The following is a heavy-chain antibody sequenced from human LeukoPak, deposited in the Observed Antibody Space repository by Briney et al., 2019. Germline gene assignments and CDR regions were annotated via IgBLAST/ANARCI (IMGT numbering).Heavy chain of an antibody. J-gene: IGHJ4*02. CDR2: IDFSGGT. D-gene: IGHD3-3*01. Sequence: PSETLSLTCTVSGGSISSYYWSWIRQSPGKGLEWIGYIDFSGGTNYNPSLKSRVTISVDTSKSQFSLKLSSVTAADTAVYYCARVGSGVDYLYYFDYWGLGTLVTVSS. V-gene: IGHV4-59*01. CDR3: ARVGSGVDYLYYFDY. CDR1: GGSISSYY.